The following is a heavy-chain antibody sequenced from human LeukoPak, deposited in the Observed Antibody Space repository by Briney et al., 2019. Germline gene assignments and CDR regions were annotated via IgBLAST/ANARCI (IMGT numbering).Heavy chain of an antibody. CDR1: GYPFINYW. CDR2: VDPNRGGT. Sequence: ASVKVSCKASGYPFINYWIHWVRQAPGQGLEWMGGVDPNRGGTDYAQKFQGRVTMTRDTSIRTAYMELSSLRPDDTAVCYCARTSFDSWGQGTLVTVSS. CDR3: ARTSFDS. J-gene: IGHJ4*02. V-gene: IGHV1-2*02.